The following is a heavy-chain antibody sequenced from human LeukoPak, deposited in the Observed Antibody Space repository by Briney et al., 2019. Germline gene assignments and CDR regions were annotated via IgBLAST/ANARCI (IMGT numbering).Heavy chain of an antibody. CDR1: GFTFNIYY. Sequence: PGGSLRLSCAVSGFTFNIYYMSWIRQAPGKGLEWISYIGLHGYPLDHADSVKGRFTISRDNAQNSLYLDMSSLRAEDTAVYYCARKDFSSGSFTYWGQGTLVTVSS. D-gene: IGHD3-22*01. CDR3: ARKDFSSGSFTY. V-gene: IGHV3-11*04. J-gene: IGHJ4*02. CDR2: IGLHGYPL.